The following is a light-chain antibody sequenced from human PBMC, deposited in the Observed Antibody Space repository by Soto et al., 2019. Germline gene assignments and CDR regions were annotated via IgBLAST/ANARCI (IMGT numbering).Light chain of an antibody. Sequence: QSVLTQPPSASGTPGQRVTISCSGRTSDIGSNSVNWYQHLPGTAPKLLIYSEDRRPSGVPDRFSGSRSGTSAALAISGRQSEDEAEYHCAAWDDSENAPVFGGGTKLTVL. J-gene: IGLJ3*02. CDR1: TSDIGSNS. CDR3: AAWDDSENAPV. CDR2: SED. V-gene: IGLV1-44*01.